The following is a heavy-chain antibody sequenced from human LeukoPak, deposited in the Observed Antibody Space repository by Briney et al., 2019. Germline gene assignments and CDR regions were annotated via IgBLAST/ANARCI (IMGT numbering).Heavy chain of an antibody. CDR3: TTVSVHTGSDWEGYFDH. CDR1: GFAVSSNH. Sequence: GGSLRLSCAASGFAVSSNHMNWVRQAPGKGLEWVSAISGSGGSTYYADSVKGRFTISRDNSRNTLYLQMNSLRAEDTAVYYCTTVSVHTGSDWEGYFDHWGQGTLVTVSS. J-gene: IGHJ4*02. V-gene: IGHV3-23*01. CDR2: ISGSGGST. D-gene: IGHD5-12*01.